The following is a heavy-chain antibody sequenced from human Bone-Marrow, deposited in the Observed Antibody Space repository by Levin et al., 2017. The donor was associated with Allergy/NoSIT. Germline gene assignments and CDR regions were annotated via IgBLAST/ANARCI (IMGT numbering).Heavy chain of an antibody. V-gene: IGHV3-21*01. Sequence: GESLKISCAASGFTFSDYTMTWVRQAPGKGLEWVSSISSSSTYKKDADSVKVRFTISRDNAKNSLYLQMNSLRAEDTAVYYCARDKVRDDYYYYYGMDVWGHGTTVTVSS. CDR3: ARDKVRDDYYYYYGMDV. J-gene: IGHJ6*02. CDR1: GFTFSDYT. CDR2: ISSSSTYK.